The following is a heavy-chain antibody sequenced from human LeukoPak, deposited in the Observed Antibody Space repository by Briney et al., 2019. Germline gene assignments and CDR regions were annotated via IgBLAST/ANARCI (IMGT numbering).Heavy chain of an antibody. CDR3: ARGYQLLDYYMDV. J-gene: IGHJ6*03. V-gene: IGHV4-4*07. CDR2: IYTSGTT. CDR1: GGSISSYY. D-gene: IGHD2-2*01. Sequence: SETLSLICTVSGGSISSYYWSWIRQPAGKGLEWIGRIYTSGTTNYNPSLKSRVTMSVDTSKKQFSLKLSSVTAADTAIYYCARGYQLLDYYMDVWGEGTTVTVSS.